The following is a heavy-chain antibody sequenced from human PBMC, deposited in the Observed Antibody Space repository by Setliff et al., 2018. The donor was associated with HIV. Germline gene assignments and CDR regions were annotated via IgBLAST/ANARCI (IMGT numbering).Heavy chain of an antibody. D-gene: IGHD3-10*01. CDR3: ARGDSGTYYPYYYYYMDV. V-gene: IGHV4-38-2*01. Sequence: SSETLSLTCAVSGHSISSGYYWGWIRQPPGKGLECIGSFYHSGSTYYNPSLKSRVSISVDTSKNQFSLKLSSVTAADTAVYYCARGDSGTYYPYYYYYMDVWGKGTTVTVSS. J-gene: IGHJ6*03. CDR1: GHSISSGYY. CDR2: FYHSGST.